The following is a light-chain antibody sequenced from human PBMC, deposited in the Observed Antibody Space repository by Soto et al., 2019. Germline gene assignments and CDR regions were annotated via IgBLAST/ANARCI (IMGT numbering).Light chain of an antibody. V-gene: IGLV1-44*01. CDR3: AAWDDSLKGWV. CDR2: ANN. J-gene: IGLJ3*02. CDR1: SSNIGSEP. Sequence: QSVLTQPPSASGTPGQRVTISCSGSSSNIGSEPVNWYQQVPGTAPKLLIYANNQRPSGVPDRFSVSKSGTSASLAIGGLQSEDEADDYCAAWDDSLKGWVFGGGTKVTVL.